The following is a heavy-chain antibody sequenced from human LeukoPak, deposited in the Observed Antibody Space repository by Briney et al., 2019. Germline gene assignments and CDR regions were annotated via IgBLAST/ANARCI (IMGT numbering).Heavy chain of an antibody. V-gene: IGHV4-39*07. CDR3: ARKREGATTGIDY. CDR2: IYSSGST. D-gene: IGHD1-26*01. Sequence: SETLSLTCTVSGVSISSTNSYWGWIRQSPRTGLEWIGNIYSSGSTYYNPSLKSRVTISIDTSENQFSLKLTSVTAADTAVYYCARKREGATTGIDYWGQGTLVTVPS. CDR1: GVSISSTNSY. J-gene: IGHJ4*02.